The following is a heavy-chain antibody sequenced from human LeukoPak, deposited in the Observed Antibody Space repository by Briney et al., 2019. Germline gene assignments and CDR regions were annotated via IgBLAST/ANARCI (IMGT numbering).Heavy chain of an antibody. CDR1: GFTFSSYG. CDR3: ARAKPKNMVRGLIMRRESRYYFDY. D-gene: IGHD3-10*01. CDR2: IRYDGSNK. Sequence: GGSLRLSCASSGFTFSSYGMHWVRQAPGKGLEWVTFIRYDGSNKYYADSVKGRFTISRDNSKNTLYLQMNSLRAEDTAVYYCARAKPKNMVRGLIMRRESRYYFDYWGQGTLVTVSS. J-gene: IGHJ4*02. V-gene: IGHV3-30*02.